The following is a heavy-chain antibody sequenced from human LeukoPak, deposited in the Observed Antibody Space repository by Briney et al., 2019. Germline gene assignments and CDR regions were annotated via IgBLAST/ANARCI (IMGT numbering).Heavy chain of an antibody. V-gene: IGHV4-59*05. CDR3: ARVGRYCTNGVCYNMDV. Sequence: GSLRLSCAASGFTFSSYEMNWVRQAPGKGLEWIGSIYYSGSTYYNPSLKSRVTISVDTSKNQFSLKLSSVTAADTAVYYCARVGRYCTNGVCYNMDVWGKGTTVTVSS. D-gene: IGHD2-8*01. J-gene: IGHJ6*03. CDR1: GFTFSSYE. CDR2: IYYSGST.